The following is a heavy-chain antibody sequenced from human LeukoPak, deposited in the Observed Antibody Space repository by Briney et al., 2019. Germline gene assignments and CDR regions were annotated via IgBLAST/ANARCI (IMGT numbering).Heavy chain of an antibody. Sequence: SETLSLTCTVSGGSISSSSYYWGWIRQPPGKGLEWIGSIYYSGSTYYNPSLKSRVTISVDTSKNQFSLKLSSVTAADTAVYYCASTYYDFWSGYWTSQYYFDYWGQGTLVTVSS. CDR1: GGSISSSSYY. D-gene: IGHD3-3*01. J-gene: IGHJ4*02. V-gene: IGHV4-39*01. CDR3: ASTYYDFWSGYWTSQYYFDY. CDR2: IYYSGST.